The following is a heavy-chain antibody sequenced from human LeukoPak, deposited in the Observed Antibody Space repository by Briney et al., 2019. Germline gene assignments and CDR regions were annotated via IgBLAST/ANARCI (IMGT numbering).Heavy chain of an antibody. CDR1: GYNFTTYW. J-gene: IGHJ4*02. V-gene: IGHV5-51*01. CDR3: ARLTWGSYRFGDY. Sequence: GESLKISCTGSGYNFTTYWIGWVRQMPGKGLEWMGIIYPGESDSRYSPSFQGQVTISADKSISTAYLHLSSLKASDTAMYYCARLTWGSYRFGDYWGQGTLVTVSS. D-gene: IGHD3-16*02. CDR2: IYPGESDS.